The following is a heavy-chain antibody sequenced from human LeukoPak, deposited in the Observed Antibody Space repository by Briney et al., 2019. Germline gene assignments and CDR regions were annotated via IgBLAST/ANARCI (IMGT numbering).Heavy chain of an antibody. CDR1: GYSISSVYY. J-gene: IGHJ6*03. D-gene: IGHD1-14*01. CDR3: ARDRKYYYHMDV. V-gene: IGHV4-38-2*02. CDR2: IYHSGST. Sequence: PSETLSLTCIVSGYSISSVYYWGWIRQPPGKGLEWIGSIYHSGSTYYNPSLKTRVTISVDTSKNQLSLNLTSLTAADTAVYYCARDRKYYYHMDVWGKGTTVTVSS.